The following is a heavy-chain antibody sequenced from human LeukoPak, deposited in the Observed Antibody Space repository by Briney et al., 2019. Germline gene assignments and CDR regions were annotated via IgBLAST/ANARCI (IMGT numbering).Heavy chain of an antibody. Sequence: PGGSLRLSCAASGLTFSNYGMHWVRQAPGKGLEWAAIISNDGSRKYYADSVKGRFTISRENSNNTLYLQMNSLTSDDTAVYYCAKGCRSGGSCFYTDYWGQGTLVTVSS. J-gene: IGHJ4*02. CDR2: ISNDGSRK. D-gene: IGHD2-15*01. CDR1: GLTFSNYG. V-gene: IGHV3-30*18. CDR3: AKGCRSGGSCFYTDY.